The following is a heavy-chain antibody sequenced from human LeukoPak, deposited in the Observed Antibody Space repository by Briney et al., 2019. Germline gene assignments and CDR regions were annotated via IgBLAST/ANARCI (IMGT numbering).Heavy chain of an antibody. CDR1: GFTFSSYA. Sequence: PGGSLRLSCAASGFTFSSYAMHWVRQAPGKGLEWVAVISYDGSNKYYADSVKGRFTISRDNSKNTLYLQMNSLRAEDTAVYYCARECSTSCDYAFDIWGQGTMVTVSS. D-gene: IGHD2-2*01. CDR3: ARECSTSCDYAFDI. V-gene: IGHV3-30-3*01. J-gene: IGHJ3*02. CDR2: ISYDGSNK.